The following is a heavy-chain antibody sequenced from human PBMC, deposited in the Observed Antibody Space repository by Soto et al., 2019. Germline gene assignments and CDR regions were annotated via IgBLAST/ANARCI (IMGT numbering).Heavy chain of an antibody. CDR2: VNQDGTQK. CDR3: SGGVGDAV. CDR1: GFTFRRDW. J-gene: IGHJ4*02. V-gene: IGHV3-7*04. D-gene: IGHD1-26*01. Sequence: EEQLVESGGGLVQPGGSLRLSCAISGFTFRRDWMNWVRQAPGKGLEWVAHVNQDGTQKYYVDSVKGRFTIFRDNAKNSLLLQMDSLRVEDTALYYCSGGVGDAVWGQGTLVTVSS.